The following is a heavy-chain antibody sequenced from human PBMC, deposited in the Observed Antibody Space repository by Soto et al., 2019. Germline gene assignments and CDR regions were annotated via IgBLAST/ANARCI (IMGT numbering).Heavy chain of an antibody. J-gene: IGHJ3*02. Sequence: PSETLSLTCTVSGGSISSYYWSWIRQPPGKGLEWIGYIYYSGSTNYNPSLKSRVTISVDTSKNQFSLKLSSVTAADTAVYYCARGEDIVVVVAAMEGSFGAFDIWSQGTLVTVSS. CDR3: ARGEDIVVVVAAMEGSFGAFDI. V-gene: IGHV4-59*01. CDR2: IYYSGST. D-gene: IGHD2-15*01. CDR1: GGSISSYY.